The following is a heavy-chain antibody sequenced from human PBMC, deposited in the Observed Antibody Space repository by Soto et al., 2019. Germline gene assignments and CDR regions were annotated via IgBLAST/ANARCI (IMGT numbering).Heavy chain of an antibody. CDR2: YYWDEDE. Sequence: QITLKESGPTLVKPTQTLKLTCTFSGFSFTDGAVGVGWFRQSPGKAPEWLAIYYWDEDEWHSPSLRTRLSISYEAARSQVVLSMVDMDPQDTATSFCARGRRRESCSGGDCYYFDVWGQGLQVAAS. V-gene: IGHV2-5*02. J-gene: IGHJ4*02. CDR3: ARGRRRESCSGGDCYYFDV. D-gene: IGHD2-21*01. CDR1: GFSFTDGAVG.